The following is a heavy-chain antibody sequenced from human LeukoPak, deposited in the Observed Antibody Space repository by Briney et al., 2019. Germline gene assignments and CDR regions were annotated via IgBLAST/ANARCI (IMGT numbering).Heavy chain of an antibody. Sequence: GGSLRLSCAASGFTFSIYDMHWVRHATGKGLEGVAAIGTAGDTYYPGSVKGRFTISRENAKNALYLQMNSLRAGATAVYYCARVQGLDFRWYFDLWGRGTLVTVSS. J-gene: IGHJ2*01. CDR1: GFTFSIYD. CDR3: ARVQGLDFRWYFDL. D-gene: IGHD4-11*01. V-gene: IGHV3-13*01. CDR2: IGTAGDT.